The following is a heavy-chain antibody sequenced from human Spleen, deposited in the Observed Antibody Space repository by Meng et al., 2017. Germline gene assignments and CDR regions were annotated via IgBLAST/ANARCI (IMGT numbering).Heavy chain of an antibody. D-gene: IGHD7-27*01. CDR3: AHRLGPNWGFDY. J-gene: IGHJ4*02. CDR1: GFSLSTTAVG. CDR2: IYWDDAE. Sequence: QITLKESGPTLVKPTQTLTLTCTFSGFSLSTTAVGVGWIRQPPGKALEWLAFIYWDDAELFSPSLNSRLTITKDTSKKQVVLTMTNMDPVDTATYHCAHRLGPNWGFDYWGQGTLVTVSS. V-gene: IGHV2-5*02.